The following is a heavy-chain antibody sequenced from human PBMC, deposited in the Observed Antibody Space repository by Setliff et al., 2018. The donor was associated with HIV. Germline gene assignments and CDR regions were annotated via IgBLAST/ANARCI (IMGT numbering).Heavy chain of an antibody. J-gene: IGHJ6*02. CDR2: IWYDGSNE. Sequence: GGSLRLSCAGSGFTFSSYGMNWVRQAPGEGLEWVALIWYDGSNEYYADSVKGRFTISRDNSKNILYLQMNSLRAEDTAVYYCAKDFARYSSYYHGMDVWGQGTTVTSP. V-gene: IGHV3-33*06. D-gene: IGHD5-18*01. CDR1: GFTFSSYG. CDR3: AKDFARYSSYYHGMDV.